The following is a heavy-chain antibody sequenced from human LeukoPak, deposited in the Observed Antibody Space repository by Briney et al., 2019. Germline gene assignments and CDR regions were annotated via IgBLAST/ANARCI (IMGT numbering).Heavy chain of an antibody. Sequence: GGSLRPSCAASGFTFSDYYMSWIRQAPGKGLEWVSYISSSSSYTNYADSVKGRFTISRDNAKNSLYLQMNSLRAEDTAVYYCARDHDPYSSSLSYFDYWGQGTLVTVSS. V-gene: IGHV3-11*05. D-gene: IGHD6-13*01. J-gene: IGHJ4*02. CDR1: GFTFSDYY. CDR3: ARDHDPYSSSLSYFDY. CDR2: ISSSSSYT.